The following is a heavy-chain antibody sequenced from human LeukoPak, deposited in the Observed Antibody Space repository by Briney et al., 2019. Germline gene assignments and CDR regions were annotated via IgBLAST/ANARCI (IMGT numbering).Heavy chain of an antibody. V-gene: IGHV1-8*03. CDR1: GYTFTSYD. J-gene: IGHJ3*02. CDR3: ASTTMIEGDAFDI. Sequence: GASVKVSCKASGYTFTSYDINWVRQATGQGLEWMGWMNPNSGNTGYAQKFQGRVTTTRNTSISTAYMELSSLRSEDTAVYYCASTTMIEGDAFDIWGQGTMVTVSS. CDR2: MNPNSGNT. D-gene: IGHD3-22*01.